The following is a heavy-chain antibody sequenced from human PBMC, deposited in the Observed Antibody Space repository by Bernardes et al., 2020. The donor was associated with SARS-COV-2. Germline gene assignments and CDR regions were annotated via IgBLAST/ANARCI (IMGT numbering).Heavy chain of an antibody. CDR3: TRSPNMVFLADV. D-gene: IGHD3-10*01. Sequence: EILSLTFTFSGGSIRSGTNYWGLLRQPPGKGLEWLGSIHHSWSTYHNPSLKSRVTMSVDMSKNQFSLKLSSVTAADAAVYYCTRSPNMVFLADVWGQGTAVTVSS. CDR1: GGSIRSGTNY. J-gene: IGHJ6*02. CDR2: IHHSWST. V-gene: IGHV4-39*01.